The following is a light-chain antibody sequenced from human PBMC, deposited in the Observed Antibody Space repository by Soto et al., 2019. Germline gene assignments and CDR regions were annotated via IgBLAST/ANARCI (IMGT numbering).Light chain of an antibody. CDR1: SSDVGGYNY. CDR2: EVS. Sequence: QSVLTQPASVSGSPGQSITISCTGISSDVGGYNYVSWYQQHPGKAPKLLIYEVSNRPSGVSNRFSGSKSGNTASLTLSGLQAEDEADYYCSSYTRRSNSRVFGTGTKVTVL. V-gene: IGLV2-14*01. J-gene: IGLJ1*01. CDR3: SSYTRRSNSRV.